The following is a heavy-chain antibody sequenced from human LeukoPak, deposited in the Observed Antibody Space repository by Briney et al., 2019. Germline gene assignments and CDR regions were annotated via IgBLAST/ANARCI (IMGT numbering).Heavy chain of an antibody. CDR2: ISGSGGST. D-gene: IGHD3-16*02. CDR3: AKDDYVWGTYRSPFDY. Sequence: HPGGSLRLSCAASGFSFSSYSMNWVRQAPGKGLEWVSAISGSGGSTYYADSVKGRFTISRDNSKNTLYLQMTSLRAADTAVYFCAKDDYVWGTYRSPFDYWGQGTLVTVSS. CDR1: GFSFSSYS. V-gene: IGHV3-23*01. J-gene: IGHJ4*02.